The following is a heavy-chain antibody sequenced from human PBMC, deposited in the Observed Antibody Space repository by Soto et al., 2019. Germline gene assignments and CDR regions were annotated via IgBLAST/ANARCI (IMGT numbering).Heavy chain of an antibody. CDR2: IIPILGIA. CDR3: ARDGPYYYGSGSYSYLFDY. CDR1: GGTFSSYT. J-gene: IGHJ4*02. D-gene: IGHD3-10*01. V-gene: IGHV1-69*04. Sequence: SVKVSCKASGGTFSSYTISWVRQAPGQGLEWMGRIIPILGIANYAQKFQGRVTITADKSTSTAYMELSSLRSEDTAVYYCARDGPYYYGSGSYSYLFDYWGQGTLVTVSS.